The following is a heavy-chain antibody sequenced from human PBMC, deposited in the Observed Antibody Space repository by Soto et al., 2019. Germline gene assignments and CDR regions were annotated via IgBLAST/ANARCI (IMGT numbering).Heavy chain of an antibody. CDR3: AREEGYCSGGSYNRGAFDL. J-gene: IGHJ3*01. CDR1: GFRFSDYS. D-gene: IGHD2-15*01. CDR2: IANGDNHI. V-gene: IGHV3-21*01. Sequence: EVLLVESGGGLVKPGGSPRLSCTASGFRFSDYSMLWVRQAPGKQLEWLSFIANGDNHIFYANSVRGRFTISRDNARNSVYLQMNSLTAEDTAVYYCAREEGYCSGGSYNRGAFDLWGQGTMVIVSS.